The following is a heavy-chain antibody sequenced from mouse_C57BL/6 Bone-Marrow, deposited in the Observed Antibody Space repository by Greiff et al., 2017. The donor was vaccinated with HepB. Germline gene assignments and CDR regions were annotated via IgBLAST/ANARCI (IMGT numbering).Heavy chain of an antibody. CDR2: IYPRSGNT. J-gene: IGHJ2*01. CDR3: ARGLLRFYYFDY. D-gene: IGHD1-1*01. Sequence: VKLVESGAELARPGASVKLSCKASGYTFTSYGISWVKQRTGQGLEWIGEIYPRSGNTYYNEKFKGKATLTADKSSSTAYMELRSLTSEDSAVYFCARGLLRFYYFDYWGQGTTLTVSS. V-gene: IGHV1-81*01. CDR1: GYTFTSYG.